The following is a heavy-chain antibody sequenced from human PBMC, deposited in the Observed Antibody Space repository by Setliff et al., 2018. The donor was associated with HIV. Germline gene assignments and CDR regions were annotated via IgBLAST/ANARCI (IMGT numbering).Heavy chain of an antibody. V-gene: IGHV3-21*01. D-gene: IGHD3-9*01. CDR3: ALVLRYFDWSPWGAFDI. CDR2: ISSGSSYI. J-gene: IGHJ3*02. CDR1: GFTFTGYT. Sequence: PGGSLRLSCAASGFTFTGYTMNWVRQAPGKGLEWVSSISSGSSYIYYADSVKGRFTISRDNSKNTLYLQMKSLRAEDTAVYYCALVLRYFDWSPWGAFDIWGQGTMVTVSS.